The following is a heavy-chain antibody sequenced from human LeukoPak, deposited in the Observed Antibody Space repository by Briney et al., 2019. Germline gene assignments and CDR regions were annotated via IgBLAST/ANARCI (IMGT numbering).Heavy chain of an antibody. Sequence: PGGSLRLSCAASGFTFSSYSLTWVRQAPGKGLEWVSYISSSTSTIYYADSVKGRFTISRDDAKNSLYLQMNSLRAEDTAVYYCARDATLRRHYGHTMVRGVSDAFDIWGQGTMVTVSS. CDR1: GFTFSSYS. D-gene: IGHD3-10*01. J-gene: IGHJ3*02. CDR3: ARDATLRRHYGHTMVRGVSDAFDI. CDR2: ISSSTSTI. V-gene: IGHV3-48*01.